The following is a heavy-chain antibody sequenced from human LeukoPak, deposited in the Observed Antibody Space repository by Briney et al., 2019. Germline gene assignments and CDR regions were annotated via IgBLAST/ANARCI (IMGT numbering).Heavy chain of an antibody. V-gene: IGHV3-49*04. Sequence: GGSLRLSCAASGFTFSNAWMSWVRQAPGKGLEWVGFIRSKAYGGTTEYAASVKGRFTISRDDSKSIAYLQMNSLKTEDTAVYYCTRDQDYDYVWGSFYWGQGTLVTVSS. D-gene: IGHD3-16*01. CDR3: TRDQDYDYVWGSFY. J-gene: IGHJ4*02. CDR1: GFTFSNAW. CDR2: IRSKAYGGTT.